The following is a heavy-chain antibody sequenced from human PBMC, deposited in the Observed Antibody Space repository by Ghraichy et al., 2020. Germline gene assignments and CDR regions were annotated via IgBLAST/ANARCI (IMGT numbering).Heavy chain of an antibody. J-gene: IGHJ4*02. V-gene: IGHV4-34*01. Sequence: SETLSLTCAVYGGSFSGYYWSWIRQPPGKGLEWIGEINHSGSTNYNPSLKSLVTISVDTSKNQFSLKLSSVTAADTAVYYCARGLTMTTNPIFDYWGQGTLVTVSS. CDR1: GGSFSGYY. CDR3: ARGLTMTTNPIFDY. D-gene: IGHD4-17*01. CDR2: INHSGST.